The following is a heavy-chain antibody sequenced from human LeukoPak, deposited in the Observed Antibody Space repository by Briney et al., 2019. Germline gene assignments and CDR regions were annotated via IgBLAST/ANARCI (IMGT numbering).Heavy chain of an antibody. J-gene: IGHJ5*02. D-gene: IGHD6-19*01. V-gene: IGHV3-48*03. CDR1: GFTFSSYE. CDR3: AKDKYSSGWYLFDP. CDR2: INTGGFTI. Sequence: PGGSLRLSCAASGFTFSSYEMNWVRQAPGKGLEWVSYINTGGFTIYYADSVKGRFTISRDNAKKSLYLQMNSLRAEDTAVYYCAKDKYSSGWYLFDPWGQGTLVTVSS.